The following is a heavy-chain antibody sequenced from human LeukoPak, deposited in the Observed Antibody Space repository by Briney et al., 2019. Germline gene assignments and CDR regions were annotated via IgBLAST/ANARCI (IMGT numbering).Heavy chain of an antibody. D-gene: IGHD1-26*01. CDR2: ITTSSSYI. Sequence: KAGGSLRLSCAASGFTFSDSSMTWVRQAPGKGLEWVSSITTSSSYIYFADSVKGRFTISRDNAKNSLYLQMNSLRAEDTALYYCARGQVGATYWFDSWGQGTLVTVSS. J-gene: IGHJ5*01. CDR1: GFTFSDSS. V-gene: IGHV3-21*01. CDR3: ARGQVGATYWFDS.